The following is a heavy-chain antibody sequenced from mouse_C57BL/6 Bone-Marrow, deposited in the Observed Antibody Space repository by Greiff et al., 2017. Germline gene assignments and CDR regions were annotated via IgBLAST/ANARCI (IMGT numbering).Heavy chain of an antibody. Sequence: VKLLESGPELARPWASVKISCQAFYTFSRSVHFAIRDTNYWMQWVKQRPGQGLEWIGAIYPGNGDTSYNQKFKGKATLTADKSSSTAYMQLSSLTSEDSAVYYCACYYGSSYWYFDVWGTGTTVTVSS. CDR1: YTFS. CDR2: GQGLEWIG. J-gene: IGHJ1*03. V-gene: IGHV1-87*01. D-gene: IGHD1-1*01. CDR3: SEDSAVYYCACYYGSSYWYFDV.